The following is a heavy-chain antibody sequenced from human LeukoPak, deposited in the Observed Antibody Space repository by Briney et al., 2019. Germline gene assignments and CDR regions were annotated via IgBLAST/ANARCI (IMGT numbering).Heavy chain of an antibody. J-gene: IGHJ3*02. Sequence: PGESLKISCKGSGCSFTSYWIGWVRQMPGKGLEWMGIIYPGDSDTRYSPSFQGQVTISADKSISTAYLQWSSLKASDTAMYYCARTAVVRGVIRAFDIWGQGTMVTVSS. CDR2: IYPGDSDT. D-gene: IGHD3-10*01. CDR1: GCSFTSYW. V-gene: IGHV5-51*01. CDR3: ARTAVVRGVIRAFDI.